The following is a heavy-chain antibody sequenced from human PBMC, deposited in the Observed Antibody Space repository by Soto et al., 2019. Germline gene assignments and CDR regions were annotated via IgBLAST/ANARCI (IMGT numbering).Heavy chain of an antibody. CDR1: GFTFSSYG. V-gene: IGHV3-33*01. CDR3: AREGGHGIAARSQYYYYYYGMDV. D-gene: IGHD6-6*01. Sequence: QVQLVESGGGVVQPGRSLRLSCAASGFTFSSYGMHWVRQAPGKGLEWVAVIWYDGSNKYYADSVKGRFTISRDNSKNTLYLQMNSLKAEDTAVYYCAREGGHGIAARSQYYYYYYGMDVWGQGTTVTVSS. J-gene: IGHJ6*02. CDR2: IWYDGSNK.